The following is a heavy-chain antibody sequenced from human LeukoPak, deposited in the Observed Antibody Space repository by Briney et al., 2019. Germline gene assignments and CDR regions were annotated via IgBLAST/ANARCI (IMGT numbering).Heavy chain of an antibody. CDR1: GGSFSGYY. V-gene: IGHV4-34*01. CDR2: INHSGST. Sequence: SETLSLTCAVYGGSFSGYYWSWIRQPPGKGLEWIGEINHSGSTNYSPSLKSRVTMSVDPSNNQFSLNLRSVTAADTAVYYCARRRYYDGSGYLEWGQGTLLSVSS. CDR3: ARRRYYDGSGYLE. D-gene: IGHD3-22*01. J-gene: IGHJ1*01.